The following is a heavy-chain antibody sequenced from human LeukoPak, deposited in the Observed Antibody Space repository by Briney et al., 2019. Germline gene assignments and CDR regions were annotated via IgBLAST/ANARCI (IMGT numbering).Heavy chain of an antibody. J-gene: IGHJ4*02. CDR1: GFTFSSYG. V-gene: IGHV3-30*18. D-gene: IGHD4-23*01. CDR3: AKDLRVETTVVTPPDY. Sequence: GGSLRLSCAASGFTFSSYGMHWVRQAPGKGLEWVAVISYDGSNKYYADSVKGRFTISRDNSKNTLYLQMNSLRAKDTAVYYCAKDLRVETTVVTPPDYWGQGTLVTVSS. CDR2: ISYDGSNK.